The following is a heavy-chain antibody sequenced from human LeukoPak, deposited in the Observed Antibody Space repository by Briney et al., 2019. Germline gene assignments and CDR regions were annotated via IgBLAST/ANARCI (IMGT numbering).Heavy chain of an antibody. J-gene: IGHJ5*02. Sequence: SVKVSCKASGGTSTSYAISWVRHAPGEGLEWMGGIIPIFGTANYAQKFQGRVTITTDESTSTAYMELSSLRSEDTAVYYCARVSVERATIGDWFDPWGQGTLVTVSS. CDR2: IIPIFGTA. V-gene: IGHV1-69*05. CDR3: ARVSVERATIGDWFDP. CDR1: GGTSTSYA. D-gene: IGHD5-24*01.